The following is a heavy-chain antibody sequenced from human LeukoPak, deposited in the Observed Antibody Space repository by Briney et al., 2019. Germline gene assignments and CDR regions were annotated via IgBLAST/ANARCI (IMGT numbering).Heavy chain of an antibody. Sequence: GGSLRLSCAASGFSFNTYAMSWVRQAPGKGLEWVSAISNTGGSTYYADSVKGRFTISRDKSKNTLSLQMNSLRTEDTAVYYCAQQVGYCSSGSCYFTYWGQGTLVTVSS. J-gene: IGHJ1*01. CDR1: GFSFNTYA. CDR2: ISNTGGST. D-gene: IGHD2-15*01. V-gene: IGHV3-23*01. CDR3: AQQVGYCSSGSCYFTY.